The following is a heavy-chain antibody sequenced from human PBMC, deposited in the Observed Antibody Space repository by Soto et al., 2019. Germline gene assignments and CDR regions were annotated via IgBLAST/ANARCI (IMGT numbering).Heavy chain of an antibody. CDR3: ARHGFGSLHGLVDV. J-gene: IGHJ6*02. CDR2: IQYSGYS. D-gene: IGHD3-10*01. V-gene: IGHV4-59*08. Sequence: QVQLQESGPGLVKPSETLSLTCTVSGGSITNYYCSWFRQPPGKGLEWIGYIQYSGYSAYNLSLKRRVTMSMDTSNTQFALMLESVTAPDTAVYYCARHGFGSLHGLVDVWGQGTMVIVSS. CDR1: GGSITNYY.